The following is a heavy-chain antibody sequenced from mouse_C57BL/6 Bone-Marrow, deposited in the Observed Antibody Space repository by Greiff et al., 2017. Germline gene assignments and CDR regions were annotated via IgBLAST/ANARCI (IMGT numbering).Heavy chain of an antibody. J-gene: IGHJ2*01. V-gene: IGHV1-81*01. D-gene: IGHD2-4*01. CDR3: ARVGYYDYDEYYFDY. Sequence: QVQLQQSGAELARPGASVKLSCKASGYTFTSYGISWVKQRTGQGLEWIGEIYPRSGNTYYNEKFKGKATLTADKSSSTAYMELRSLTSEDSAVYFCARVGYYDYDEYYFDYWGQGTTLTVSS. CDR2: IYPRSGNT. CDR1: GYTFTSYG.